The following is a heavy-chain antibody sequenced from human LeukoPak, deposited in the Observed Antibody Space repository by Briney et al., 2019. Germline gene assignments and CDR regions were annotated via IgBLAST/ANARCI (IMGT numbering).Heavy chain of an antibody. Sequence: SSETLSLTCTVSGGSISSSSYYWGWIRQPPGKGLEWIGSIYYSGSTYYNPSLKSRVTISVDTSKNQFSLKLSSVTAADTAVYYCARAELKYSYLDYWGQGTLVTVSS. J-gene: IGHJ4*02. CDR3: ARAELKYSYLDY. V-gene: IGHV4-39*07. CDR2: IYYSGST. CDR1: GGSISSSSYY. D-gene: IGHD5-18*01.